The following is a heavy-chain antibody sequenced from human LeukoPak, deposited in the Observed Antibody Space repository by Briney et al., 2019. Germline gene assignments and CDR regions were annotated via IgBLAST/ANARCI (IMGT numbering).Heavy chain of an antibody. V-gene: IGHV1-8*03. J-gene: IGHJ5*02. CDR1: GYIFTNYD. CDR3: ARRKFLGWFDP. Sequence: GASVKVSCKASGYIFTNYDIGWVRQATGQGLEWMGWLNPNSGNAGYAQKFQGRVTISRNTSISTAYMALSSLRSNDTAIYYCARRKFLGWFDPWGRGTLVTVSS. CDR2: LNPNSGNA. D-gene: IGHD7-27*01.